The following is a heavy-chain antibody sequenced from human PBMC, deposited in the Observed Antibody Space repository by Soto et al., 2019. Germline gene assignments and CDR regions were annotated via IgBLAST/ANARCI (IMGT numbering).Heavy chain of an antibody. J-gene: IGHJ3*01. CDR2: IHSDGSST. D-gene: IGHD1-26*01. CDR1: GFTFSYYW. Sequence: EVQLAESGGGLVQPGESLRLSCAASGFTFSYYWMHWVRQAPGKGLVWVSRIHSDGSSTTYADSVKDRFTISRDNARNTLYLQMNSLRAEDTAVYYCARGDRGAFDLWGQGTVLTVSS. V-gene: IGHV3-74*03. CDR3: ARGDRGAFDL.